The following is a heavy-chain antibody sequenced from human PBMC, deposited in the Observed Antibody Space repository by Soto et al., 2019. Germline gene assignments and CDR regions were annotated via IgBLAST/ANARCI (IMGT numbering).Heavy chain of an antibody. CDR2: IYYSGNA. CDR1: GGSISSRSYY. CDR3: ARHNDTSSRYLLPDF. D-gene: IGHD6-13*01. V-gene: IGHV4-39*01. J-gene: IGHJ4*02. Sequence: SETLSLTCTVSGGSISSRSYYWGWIRQPPGKGLEWIGSIYYSGNAYYNPSLKSRVAVSVDTSKNQFSLKVTSVTATDTAVYYCARHNDTSSRYLLPDFWGQGTLVTVSS.